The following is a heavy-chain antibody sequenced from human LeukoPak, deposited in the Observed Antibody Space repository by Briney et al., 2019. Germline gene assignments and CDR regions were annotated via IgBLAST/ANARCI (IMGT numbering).Heavy chain of an antibody. CDR3: AREVIPDYYYMDV. J-gene: IGHJ6*03. V-gene: IGHV3-33*01. D-gene: IGHD4-23*01. Sequence: GGSLRLSCAASGFTFSSYGMHWVRQAPGKGLEWVAVIWYDGSNKYYADSVKGRFTISRDNSKNTLYLQMNSLRAEDTAVYYCAREVIPDYYYMDVWGKGTTVTVSS. CDR1: GFTFSSYG. CDR2: IWYDGSNK.